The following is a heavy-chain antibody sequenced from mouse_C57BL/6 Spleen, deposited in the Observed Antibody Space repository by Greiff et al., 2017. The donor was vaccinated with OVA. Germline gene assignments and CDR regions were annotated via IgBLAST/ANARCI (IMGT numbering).Heavy chain of an antibody. D-gene: IGHD1-1*01. Sequence: QVQLQQSGAELARPGASVKLSCKASGYTFTSYGISWVKQRTGQGLEWIGEIYPRSGNTYYNEKFKGKATLTADKSSSTAYMELRSLTSEDSAVYFCARSYYGSSSYWYFDVWGTGTTVTVSS. V-gene: IGHV1-81*01. J-gene: IGHJ1*03. CDR2: IYPRSGNT. CDR1: GYTFTSYG. CDR3: ARSYYGSSSYWYFDV.